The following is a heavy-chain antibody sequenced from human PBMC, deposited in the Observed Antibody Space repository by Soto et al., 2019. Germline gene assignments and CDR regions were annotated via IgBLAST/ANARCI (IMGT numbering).Heavy chain of an antibody. CDR2: MNPNSGNT. CDR1: GYTFTSYD. Sequence: QVQLVQSGAEVKKPGASVKVSCKASGYTFTSYDINWVRQATGQGLEWMGWMNPNSGNTAYAQKFQGRVTMTRNTSKSTAYMELASLGSEGTAVYFCARAPSGGGGNWFDPWGQGTLVTVSS. V-gene: IGHV1-8*01. CDR3: ARAPSGGGGNWFDP. J-gene: IGHJ5*02. D-gene: IGHD3-10*01.